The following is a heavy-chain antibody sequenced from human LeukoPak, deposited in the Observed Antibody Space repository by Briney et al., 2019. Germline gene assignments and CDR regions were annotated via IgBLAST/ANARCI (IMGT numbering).Heavy chain of an antibody. D-gene: IGHD2-2*01. V-gene: IGHV1-2*02. CDR3: ARMCSSTSCHTDAFDI. Sequence: PGGSLRLSCAASGFTFTSYGMHWVRQAPGQGLEWMGWINPNSGGTNYAQKFQGRVTMTRDTSISTAYMELSRLRSDDTAVYYCARMCSSTSCHTDAFDIWGQGTMVTVSS. CDR2: INPNSGGT. J-gene: IGHJ3*02. CDR1: GFTFTSYG.